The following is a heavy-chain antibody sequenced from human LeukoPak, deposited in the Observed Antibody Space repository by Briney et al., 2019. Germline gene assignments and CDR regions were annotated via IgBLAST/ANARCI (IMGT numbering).Heavy chain of an antibody. D-gene: IGHD2-2*02. CDR3: ARQIVPAAIPSNWFDP. J-gene: IGHJ5*02. CDR1: GYSISSGYY. V-gene: IGHV4-38-2*01. Sequence: PSETLSLTCAVSGYSISSGYYWGWIRQPPGKVLEWIGSIYHSGSTYYNPSLKSRVTISVDTSKNQFSLKLSSVTAADTAVYYCARQIVPAAIPSNWFDPWGQGTLVTVSS. CDR2: IYHSGST.